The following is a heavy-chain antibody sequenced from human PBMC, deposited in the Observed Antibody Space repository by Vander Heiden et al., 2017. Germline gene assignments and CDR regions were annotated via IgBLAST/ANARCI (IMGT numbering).Heavy chain of an antibody. D-gene: IGHD4-17*01. CDR1: GFPFTDSA. Sequence: EARLVESEGGLVQPGGSLTLSSAASGFPFTDSAIHWVRQPSGKGLEWVGRTGTKDETYATSYAASVGGRFTIFRDHSDNTAYLQMNSLKTEDTAVYYCTRDAGDYNWLDPWGQGTLVTVSS. CDR2: TGTKDETYAT. V-gene: IGHV3-73*01. CDR3: TRDAGDYNWLDP. J-gene: IGHJ5*02.